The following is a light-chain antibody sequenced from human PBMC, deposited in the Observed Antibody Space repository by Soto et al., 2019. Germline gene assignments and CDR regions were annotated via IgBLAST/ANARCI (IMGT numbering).Light chain of an antibody. CDR3: QQSLSTPWS. CDR2: DVS. V-gene: IGKV1-39*01. J-gene: IGKJ1*01. Sequence: DIPLTQSPSSLSASVGDRVTITCRPSQAINKYLSWFRQKPGKAPEPLIYDVSTLQSGVPSRFSGSGSGTYFTLTISSLQLDDFASYYCQQSLSTPWSFGQGNKV. CDR1: QAINKY.